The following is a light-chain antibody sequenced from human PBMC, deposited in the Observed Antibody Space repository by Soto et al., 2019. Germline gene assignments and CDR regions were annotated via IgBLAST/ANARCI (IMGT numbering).Light chain of an antibody. CDR1: QSISNW. V-gene: IGKV1-5*03. J-gene: IGKJ1*01. CDR2: RAS. Sequence: DIQMTQSPSTLSASVGDRVTITCRASQSISNWLAWYQQKPGKAPKLLIHRASSLQSGVPSRFSGSGSGTEFTLTISSLQPDDFATYYCQEYNTYSRTFGQGTKVEIK. CDR3: QEYNTYSRT.